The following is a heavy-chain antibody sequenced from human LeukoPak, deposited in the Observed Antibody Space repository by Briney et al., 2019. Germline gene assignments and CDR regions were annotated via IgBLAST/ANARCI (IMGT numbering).Heavy chain of an antibody. CDR3: ARIRDGYNDAYDI. D-gene: IGHD5-24*01. V-gene: IGHV1-24*01. CDR1: GYTLTELS. CDR2: FDPEDGET. J-gene: IGHJ3*02. Sequence: ASVKVSCKVSGYTLTELSMHWVRQAPGKGLEWMGGFDPEDGETIYAQKFQGRVTMTRDTSTSTVYMELSSLRSEDTAIYYCARIRDGYNDAYDIWGQGTVVTVPS.